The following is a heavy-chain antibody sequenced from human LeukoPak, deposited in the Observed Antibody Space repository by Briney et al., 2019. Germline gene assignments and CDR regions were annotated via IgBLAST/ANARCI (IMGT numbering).Heavy chain of an antibody. CDR1: GGSISSSSYY. D-gene: IGHD1-14*01. V-gene: IGHV4-39*01. CDR3: ARLGANAALEPYYMDV. CDR2: IYYSGST. Sequence: SETLSLTCTVSGGSISSSSYYWGWIRQPPGKGVEWIGSIYYSGSTYYNPSLKSRVTISVDTSKNQFSLKLSSVTAADTAVYYCARLGANAALEPYYMDVWGKGTTVTVSS. J-gene: IGHJ6*03.